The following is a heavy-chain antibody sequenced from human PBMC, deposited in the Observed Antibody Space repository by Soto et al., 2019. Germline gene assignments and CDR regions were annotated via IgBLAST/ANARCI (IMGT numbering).Heavy chain of an antibody. J-gene: IGHJ4*02. CDR1: GFTFSSYS. D-gene: IGHD5-18*01. CDR3: ARDHRYSYGYDY. V-gene: IGHV3-21*01. CDR2: ISSSSSYI. Sequence: AGGSLRLSCAASGFTFSSYSMNWVRQAPGKGLEWVSSISSSSSYIYYADSVKGRFTISRDNAKNSLYLQMNSLRAEDTAVYYCARDHRYSYGYDYWGQGTLVTVSS.